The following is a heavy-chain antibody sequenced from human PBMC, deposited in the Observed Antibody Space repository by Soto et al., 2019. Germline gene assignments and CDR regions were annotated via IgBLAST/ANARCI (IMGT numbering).Heavy chain of an antibody. CDR2: INPNSGGT. Sequence: SSVKVSCKASGYTFTGYYMHWVRQAPGQGLEWMGWINPNSGGTNYAQKFQGRVTMTRDTSISTAYMELSRLRSDDTAVYYFARNPRTYYDFWSGFLLTPFDYWGQGTLVTVSS. V-gene: IGHV1-2*02. J-gene: IGHJ4*02. CDR1: GYTFTGYY. D-gene: IGHD3-3*01. CDR3: ARNPRTYYDFWSGFLLTPFDY.